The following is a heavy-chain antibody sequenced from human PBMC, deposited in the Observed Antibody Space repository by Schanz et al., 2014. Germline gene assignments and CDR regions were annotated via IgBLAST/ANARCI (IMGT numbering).Heavy chain of an antibody. CDR2: IWSDGSGK. Sequence: QVQFVESGGGVVQPGGSLRLSCAASGFIFSNYGMHWVRQAPGKGLEWVAVIWSDGSGKYYADSVKGRFTISRDSPKNTLYLQMNSLRAEDTALYYCARDSGPYYDKSMDIWSRGTTVAVS. CDR3: ARDSGPYYDKSMDI. D-gene: IGHD3-9*01. V-gene: IGHV3-33*01. J-gene: IGHJ6*02. CDR1: GFIFSNYG.